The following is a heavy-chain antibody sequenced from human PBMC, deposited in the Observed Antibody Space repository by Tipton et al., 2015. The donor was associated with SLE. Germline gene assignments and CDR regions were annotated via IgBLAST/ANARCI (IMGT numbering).Heavy chain of an antibody. CDR2: IDPDDSNA. V-gene: IGHV5-51*03. CDR1: GYTFTTYW. Sequence: QLVQSGAEVKRPGESLKISCEGSGYTFTTYWMGWVRQRPGKGLEWMGIIDPDDSNARYSPSFQGQVTMSADKSISTAYLQWSSLKASDTAIYYCARLSDYGDYDGDYWGQGTQVTVSS. CDR3: ARLSDYGDYDGDY. J-gene: IGHJ4*02. D-gene: IGHD4-17*01.